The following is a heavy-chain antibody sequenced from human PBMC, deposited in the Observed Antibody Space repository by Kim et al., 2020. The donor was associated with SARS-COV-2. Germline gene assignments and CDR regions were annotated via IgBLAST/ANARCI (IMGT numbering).Heavy chain of an antibody. J-gene: IGHJ3*02. CDR2: ISWNSGSI. CDR3: AKDRGKVVVVSGAFDI. D-gene: IGHD2-21*01. CDR1: GFTFGDYA. V-gene: IGHV3-9*01. Sequence: GGSLRLSCAASGFTFGDYALHWVRQAPGKGLEWVSAISWNSGSIGYADSVKGRFTISRDNAKNSLYLQMNSLRAEDTAFYYCAKDRGKVVVVSGAFDIWGQGTMVTVSS.